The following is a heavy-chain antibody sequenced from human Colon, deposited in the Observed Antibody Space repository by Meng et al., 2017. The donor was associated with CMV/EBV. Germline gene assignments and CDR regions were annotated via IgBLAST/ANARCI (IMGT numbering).Heavy chain of an antibody. J-gene: IGHJ6*02. CDR3: ARDRGRHYYDSSGPYGMDV. CDR2: ISSSSSYI. Sequence: GESLKISCAASGFTFSSYSMNWVRQAPGKGLEWVSSISSSSSYIYYADSVKGRFTISRDNAKNSLYLQMNSLRAEDTAVYYCARDRGRHYYDSSGPYGMDVWGQGTTVTVSS. D-gene: IGHD3-22*01. V-gene: IGHV3-21*01. CDR1: GFTFSSYS.